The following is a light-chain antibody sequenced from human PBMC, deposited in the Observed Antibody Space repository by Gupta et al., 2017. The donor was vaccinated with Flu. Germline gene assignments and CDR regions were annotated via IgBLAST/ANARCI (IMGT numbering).Light chain of an antibody. J-gene: IGKJ2*01. Sequence: DSQWTQSPSSLSASLGDRVTITCRASQTIGNYLNWYQQKPGRAPKLLIYAASSLQSGVPSRFSGIGSVAAFTLTIRTLQPEDFATYSCQQSYSSPGNFGQGTRLEI. V-gene: IGKV1-39*01. CDR1: QTIGNY. CDR2: AAS. CDR3: QQSYSSPGN.